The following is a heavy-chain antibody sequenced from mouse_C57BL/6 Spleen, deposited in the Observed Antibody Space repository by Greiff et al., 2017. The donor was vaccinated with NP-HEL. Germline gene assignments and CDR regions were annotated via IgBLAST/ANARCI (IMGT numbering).Heavy chain of an antibody. D-gene: IGHD1-1*01. Sequence: QVQLKESGPELVKPGASVKISCKASGYAFSSSWMNWVKQRPGKGLEWIGRIYPGDGDTNYNGKFKGKATLTADKSSSTAYMQLSSLTSEDSAVYFCATQGSSYYYGPFDYWGQGTTLTVSS. CDR2: IYPGDGDT. CDR3: ATQGSSYYYGPFDY. J-gene: IGHJ2*01. CDR1: GYAFSSSW. V-gene: IGHV1-82*01.